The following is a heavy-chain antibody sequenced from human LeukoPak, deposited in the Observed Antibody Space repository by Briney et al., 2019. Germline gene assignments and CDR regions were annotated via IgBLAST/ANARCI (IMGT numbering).Heavy chain of an antibody. Sequence: ASVKVSCKASGYTFTGYSIHWVRQAPGQGLEWMGRLISNSGGTNYAQKFQGRVAMTRDTSISTGYMELSRLTSDDTAVYYCARGKNKVLDYGGQEPLSTVSS. CDR2: LISNSGGT. CDR1: GYTFTGYS. V-gene: IGHV1-2*06. J-gene: IGHJ4*02. CDR3: ARGKNKVLDY. D-gene: IGHD1/OR15-1a*01.